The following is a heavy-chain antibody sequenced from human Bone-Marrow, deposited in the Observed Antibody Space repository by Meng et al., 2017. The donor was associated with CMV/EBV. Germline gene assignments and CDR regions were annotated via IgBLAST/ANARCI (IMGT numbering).Heavy chain of an antibody. CDR3: ARATAASYSNYLAYYCYGMDV. V-gene: IGHV3-21*01. CDR2: ISSRSGYI. CDR1: GFSFSSNN. D-gene: IGHD4-11*01. J-gene: IGHJ6*02. Sequence: GESLKISCAASGFSFSSNNMNWVRQAPGKGLEWVSSISSRSGYIYYADSVKGRFTISRDNAKNSLYLQMNSLRAEDTAVYYCARATAASYSNYLAYYCYGMDVWGQGTTVTVSS.